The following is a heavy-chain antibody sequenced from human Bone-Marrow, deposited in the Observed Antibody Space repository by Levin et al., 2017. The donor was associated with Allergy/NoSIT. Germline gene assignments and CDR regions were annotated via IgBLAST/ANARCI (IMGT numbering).Heavy chain of an antibody. CDR2: IRSKAYSGTT. D-gene: IGHD2-2*01. J-gene: IGHJ4*02. CDR3: TRLGYCTSTSCWFDY. Sequence: PGGSLRLSCTASGFTFGDYAMSWFRQAPGKGLEWVGFIRSKAYSGTTEYAASVKGRFTISRDDSKSIAYLQMNSLKSEDTAVYYCTRLGYCTSTSCWFDYWGQGTLVTVSS. V-gene: IGHV3-49*03. CDR1: GFTFGDYA.